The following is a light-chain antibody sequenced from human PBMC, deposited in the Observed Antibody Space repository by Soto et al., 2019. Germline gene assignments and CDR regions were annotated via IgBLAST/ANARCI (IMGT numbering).Light chain of an antibody. CDR2: DAS. CDR1: QSITSW. Sequence: DIQMTQSPSTLSASVRDRVTITCRASQSITSWLAWYQQKPGKAPKLLIYDASSLESGVPSRFSGSGSGTEFTLTISSLQPDDFATYYCQHYSIYSRGTFGPGTKVDIK. CDR3: QHYSIYSRGT. J-gene: IGKJ3*01. V-gene: IGKV1-5*01.